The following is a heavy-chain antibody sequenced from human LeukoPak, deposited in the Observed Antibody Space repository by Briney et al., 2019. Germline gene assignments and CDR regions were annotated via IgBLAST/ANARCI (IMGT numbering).Heavy chain of an antibody. CDR2: ISSSGSII. J-gene: IGHJ4*02. Sequence: PGGSLRLSCAASGFTFSSFEMNWVRQGPGKGLEWVSYISSSGSIIYYADSVKGRFTISRDNAKNSLYLQMSSLRAEDTAVYYCARRSRLGELSSDFWGQGTLVSVSS. CDR1: GFTFSSFE. D-gene: IGHD3-16*02. V-gene: IGHV3-48*03. CDR3: ARRSRLGELSSDF.